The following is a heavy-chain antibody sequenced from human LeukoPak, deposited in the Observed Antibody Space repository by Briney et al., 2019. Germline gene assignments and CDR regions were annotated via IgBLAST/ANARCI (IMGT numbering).Heavy chain of an antibody. CDR2: IIPIFGTA. D-gene: IGHD6-19*01. CDR1: GGTFSSYA. J-gene: IGHJ4*02. CDR3: AKVSRYSSGWYGSGPGEGFDY. V-gene: IGHV1-69*01. Sequence: SVKVSCTAYGGTFSSYAISWVRQAPGQGLEWMGGIIPIFGTANYAQKFQGRVTITADESTSTAYMELSSLRSEDTAVYYCAKVSRYSSGWYGSGPGEGFDYWGQGTLVTVSS.